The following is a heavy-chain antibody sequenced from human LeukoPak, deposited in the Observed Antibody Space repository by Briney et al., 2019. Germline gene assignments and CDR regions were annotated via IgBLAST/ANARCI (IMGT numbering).Heavy chain of an antibody. CDR2: IVPIFGKP. V-gene: IGHV1-69*13. D-gene: IGHD1-26*01. CDR1: GDTFSSYP. CDR3: ARDKERGARPGRFHY. Sequence: SVKVSCKTPGDTFSSYPISWVRQAPGQGLEWVGGIVPIFGKPTYAERFQGRVTITADESTSTADMELNGLTSDDTALYYCARDKERGARPGRFHYWGQGTLVTVSS. J-gene: IGHJ4*02.